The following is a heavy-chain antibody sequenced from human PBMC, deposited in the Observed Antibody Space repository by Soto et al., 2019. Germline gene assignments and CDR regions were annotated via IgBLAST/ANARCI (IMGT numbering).Heavy chain of an antibody. CDR1: GGSISSYY. J-gene: IGHJ4*02. Sequence: SEARSLTCTVSGGSISSYYWSWIRQPPGKGLEWIGYIYYSGSTNYNPSLKSRVTISVDTSKNQFSLKLSSVTAADTAVYYCARGFSGRYPYWGQGTLVPVSS. V-gene: IGHV4-59*01. CDR2: IYYSGST. D-gene: IGHD1-26*01. CDR3: ARGFSGRYPY.